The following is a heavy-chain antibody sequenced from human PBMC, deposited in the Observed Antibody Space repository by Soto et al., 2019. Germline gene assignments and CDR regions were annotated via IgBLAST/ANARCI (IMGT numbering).Heavy chain of an antibody. CDR3: ARDCAGYSSGWYQRGGFDY. J-gene: IGHJ4*02. D-gene: IGHD6-19*01. CDR2: IWYDGSNK. V-gene: IGHV3-33*01. CDR1: GFTFSSYG. Sequence: QVQLVESGGGVVQPGRSLRLSCAASGFTFSSYGMHWVRQAPGKGLEWVAVIWYDGSNKYYADSVKGRFTISRDNSKNTLYLQMNRLRAEDTAGYYCARDCAGYSSGWYQRGGFDYWGQGTLVTVSS.